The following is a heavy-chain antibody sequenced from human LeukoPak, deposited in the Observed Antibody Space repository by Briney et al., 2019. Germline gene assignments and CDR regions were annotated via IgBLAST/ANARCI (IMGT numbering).Heavy chain of an antibody. CDR1: GFTFSSYA. Sequence: GGSLRLSCAASGFTFSSYAMSWVRQAPGKGLEWVSAISGSGGSTYYADSVKGRFTISRDNSKNTLYLQMSSLRAEDTAVYYCAKSLTYYDFWSGYPFDYWGQGTLVTVSS. D-gene: IGHD3-3*01. V-gene: IGHV3-23*01. CDR3: AKSLTYYDFWSGYPFDY. J-gene: IGHJ4*02. CDR2: ISGSGGST.